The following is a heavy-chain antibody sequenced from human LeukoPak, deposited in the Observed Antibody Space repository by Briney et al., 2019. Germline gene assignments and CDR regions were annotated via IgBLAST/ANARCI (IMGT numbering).Heavy chain of an antibody. CDR1: GYTFTSYD. J-gene: IGHJ6*02. D-gene: IGHD1-26*01. Sequence: ASVKVSCKASGYTFTSYDINWVRQATGQGLEWMGWMNPNSGNTGYAQKFQGRVTMTEDTSTDTAYMELSSLRSEDTAVYYCATGENLVENYYYYGMDVWGQGTTVTVSS. V-gene: IGHV1-8*01. CDR2: MNPNSGNT. CDR3: ATGENLVENYYYYGMDV.